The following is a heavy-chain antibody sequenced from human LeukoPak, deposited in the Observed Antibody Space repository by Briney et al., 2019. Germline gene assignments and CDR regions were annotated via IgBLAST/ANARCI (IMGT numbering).Heavy chain of an antibody. CDR2: IYHTGST. J-gene: IGHJ4*02. D-gene: IGHD6-25*01. V-gene: IGHV4-59*01. CDR3: ARGSRVAAAGPDAYYCDY. Sequence: SETLSLTCTVFGGSIRSYYWSWIRQPPGKGLEWIGYIYHTGSTDYNPSLKSRVTISVDLSKNQFSLKLTSVTAADTAVYYCARGSRVAAAGPDAYYCDYWRPVTRATVAS. CDR1: GGSIRSYY.